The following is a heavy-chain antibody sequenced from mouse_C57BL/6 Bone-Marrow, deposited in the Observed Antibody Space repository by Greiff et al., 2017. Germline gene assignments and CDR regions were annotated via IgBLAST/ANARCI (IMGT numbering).Heavy chain of an antibody. Sequence: QVQLQQPGAELVRPGSSVKLSCKASGYTFTSYWMDWVKQRPGQGLEWIGNIYPSDSETHYNQKFKDKATLTVDKSSSTAYMQLSSLTSEDSAVYYCELTLYAMDYWGQGTSVTVSS. V-gene: IGHV1-61*01. CDR1: GYTFTSYW. CDR2: IYPSDSET. CDR3: ELTLYAMDY. J-gene: IGHJ4*01.